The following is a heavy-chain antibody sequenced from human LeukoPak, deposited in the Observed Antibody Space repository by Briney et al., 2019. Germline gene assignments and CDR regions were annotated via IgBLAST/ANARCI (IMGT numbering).Heavy chain of an antibody. V-gene: IGHV4-59*01. CDR3: ARVGVYYDSSGYPTHAFDI. CDR1: GGSISSYC. J-gene: IGHJ3*02. CDR2: IYYSGST. D-gene: IGHD3-22*01. Sequence: SETLSLTCTVSGGSISSYCWSWIRQPPGKGLEWIGYIYYSGSTNYNPSLKSRVTISVDTSKNQFSLKLSSVTAADTAVYYCARVGVYYDSSGYPTHAFDIWGQGTMVTVSS.